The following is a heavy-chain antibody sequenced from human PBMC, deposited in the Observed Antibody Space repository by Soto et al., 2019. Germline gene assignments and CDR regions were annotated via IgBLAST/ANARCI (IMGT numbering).Heavy chain of an antibody. CDR1: GGSISSYY. CDR3: ARLGGTPKPYYYYYYYMDV. Sequence: QVQLQESGPGLVKPSETLSLTCTVSGGSISSYYWSWIRQPPGKGLEWIGYIYYSGSTNYNPSLKSRVTTSVDTSKNQFSLKLSSVTDADTAVYYCARLGGTPKPYYYYYYYMDVWGKGTTVTVSS. V-gene: IGHV4-59*08. J-gene: IGHJ6*03. CDR2: IYYSGST. D-gene: IGHD3-10*01.